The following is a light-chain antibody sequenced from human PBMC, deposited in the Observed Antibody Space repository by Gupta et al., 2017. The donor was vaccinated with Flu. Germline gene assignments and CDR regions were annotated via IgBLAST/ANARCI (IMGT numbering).Light chain of an antibody. CDR2: GAS. V-gene: IGKV3-20*01. J-gene: IGKJ2*01. CDR3: QQDGSSPYT. Sequence: EIVLTQSQDTLSLSPGERATLSCRASQSVDSNYLAWFQRKPGQAPRLFIYGASSRATGIPDRFSGSGSGTDFTLTISRLEPEDFAVYYCQQDGSSPYTFGQGTKLEIK. CDR1: QSVDSNY.